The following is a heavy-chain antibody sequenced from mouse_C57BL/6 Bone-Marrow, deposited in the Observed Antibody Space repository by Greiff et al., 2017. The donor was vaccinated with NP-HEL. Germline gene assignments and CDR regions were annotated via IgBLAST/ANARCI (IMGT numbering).Heavy chain of an antibody. Sequence: QVQLQQPGAELVKPGASVKLSCKASGYTFTSYWMHWVKQRPGQGLEWIGMIHPNSGSTNYNEKFKSKATLTADKSSSTAYMQLSSLTSEDSAFYYCARSALLRGRVYFDFWGTGTPVTVSS. CDR1: GYTFTSYW. CDR2: IHPNSGST. J-gene: IGHJ1*03. D-gene: IGHD1-1*01. V-gene: IGHV1-64*01. CDR3: ARSALLRGRVYFDF.